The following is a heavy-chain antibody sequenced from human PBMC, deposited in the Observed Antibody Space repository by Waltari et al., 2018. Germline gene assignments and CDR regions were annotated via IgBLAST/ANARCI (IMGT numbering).Heavy chain of an antibody. D-gene: IGHD3-9*01. J-gene: IGHJ4*02. V-gene: IGHV3-30-3*01. CDR2: ISYDGSNK. Sequence: QVQLVESGGGVVQPGRSLRLSCAASGFTFSSYAMHWVRQAPGKGLEWVAVISYDGSNKYYADSVKGRFTISRDNSKNTLYLQMNSLRAEDTAVYYCARVPGYFDWPHYFDYGGQGTLVTVSS. CDR1: GFTFSSYA. CDR3: ARVPGYFDWPHYFDY.